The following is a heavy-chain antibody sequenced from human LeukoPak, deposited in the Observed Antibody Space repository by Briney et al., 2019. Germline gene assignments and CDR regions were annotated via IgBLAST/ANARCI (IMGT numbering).Heavy chain of an antibody. CDR3: ARDESSGSYYFDY. J-gene: IGHJ4*02. D-gene: IGHD1-26*01. V-gene: IGHV1-69*01. Sequence: SVKVSCKASGGTFSKYAISWVRQAPGQGLEWMGGIIPIFGTANLAQKFQGRVTITADESMSTAYMEMGSLRSEDTAVYYCARDESSGSYYFDYWGQGTLVTVSS. CDR2: IIPIFGTA. CDR1: GGTFSKYA.